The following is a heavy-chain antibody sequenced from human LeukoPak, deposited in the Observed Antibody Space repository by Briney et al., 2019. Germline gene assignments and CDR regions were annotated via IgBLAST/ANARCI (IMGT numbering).Heavy chain of an antibody. V-gene: IGHV1-2*02. CDR3: ASDTGYSSSKTGDY. CDR1: GYTFTGYY. CDR2: INPNSGGT. J-gene: IGHJ4*02. Sequence: ASVKVSCKASGYTFTGYYMHWVRQAPGQGLEWMGWINPNSGGTNYAQKFQGRVTMARDTSISTAYMELSRLRSDDTAVYYCASDTGYSSSKTGDYWGQGTLVTVSS. D-gene: IGHD6-13*01.